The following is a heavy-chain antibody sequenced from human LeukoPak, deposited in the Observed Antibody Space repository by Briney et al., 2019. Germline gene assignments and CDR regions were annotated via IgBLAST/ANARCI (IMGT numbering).Heavy chain of an antibody. D-gene: IGHD3-9*01. CDR2: IYYSGST. Sequence: SETLSLTCTVSGGSISSYYWSWIRQPPGKGLEWIGYIYYSGSTNYNPSLKSRVTISVDTSKNQFSLKLSSVTAADTAVYYCARLGYDILTGYCKGAFDIWGQGTMVTVSS. J-gene: IGHJ3*02. CDR1: GGSISSYY. V-gene: IGHV4-59*01. CDR3: ARLGYDILTGYCKGAFDI.